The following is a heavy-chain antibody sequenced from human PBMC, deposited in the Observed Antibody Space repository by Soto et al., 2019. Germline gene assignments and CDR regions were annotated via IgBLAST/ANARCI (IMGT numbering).Heavy chain of an antibody. Sequence: VQLVQSGAEVKKPGSSVKVSCKASGGTFSSYTISWVRQAPGQGLEWMGRIIPILGIANYAQKFQGRVTITADKSTSTAYMELSSLRSEDTAVYYCASLMSSGYYYGMEVWGQGTTVTVSS. CDR2: IIPILGIA. CDR1: GGTFSSYT. D-gene: IGHD3-10*01. CDR3: ASLMSSGYYYGMEV. V-gene: IGHV1-69*02. J-gene: IGHJ6*02.